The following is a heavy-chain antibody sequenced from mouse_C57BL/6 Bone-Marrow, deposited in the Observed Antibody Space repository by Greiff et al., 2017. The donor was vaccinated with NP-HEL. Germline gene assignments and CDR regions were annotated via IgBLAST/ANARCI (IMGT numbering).Heavy chain of an antibody. CDR1: GYAFSSSW. V-gene: IGHV1-82*01. J-gene: IGHJ4*01. D-gene: IGHD2-12*01. CDR3: ARLSYCTYAMDY. Sequence: QVQLKESGPELVKPGASVKISCKASGYAFSSSWMNWVKQRPGKGLEWIGRIYPGDGDTNYNGKFKGKATLTADKSSSTAYMQLSSLTSEDSAVYFCARLSYCTYAMDYWGQGTSVTVSS. CDR2: IYPGDGDT.